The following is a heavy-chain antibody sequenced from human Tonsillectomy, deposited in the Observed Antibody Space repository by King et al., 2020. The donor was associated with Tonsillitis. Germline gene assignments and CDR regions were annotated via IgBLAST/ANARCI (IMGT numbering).Heavy chain of an antibody. CDR1: GFTFSSYG. J-gene: IGHJ4*02. D-gene: IGHD3-22*01. CDR3: ATSGDYYDSSGYYYPPDY. Sequence: QLVQSGGGVVQPGGSLRLSCAASGFTFSSYGMHWVRQAPGKGLEWVAFIHYDGSNKYYADSVKGRFTISRDNSKNTLYLQMNSLRAEDTAVYYCATSGDYYDSSGYYYPPDYWGQGTLVTVSS. CDR2: IHYDGSNK. V-gene: IGHV3-30*02.